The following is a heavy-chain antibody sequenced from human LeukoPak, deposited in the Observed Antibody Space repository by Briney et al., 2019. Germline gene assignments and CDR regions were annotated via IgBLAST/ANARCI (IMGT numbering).Heavy chain of an antibody. Sequence: SEALSLTCTVSGGSISSSSYYWGWIRQPPGKGLEWIGSIYYSGSTYYNPSLKSRVTISVDTSKNQFSLKLSSVTAADTAVYYCARRGYSWEFDYWGQGTLVTVSS. CDR2: IYYSGST. CDR3: ARRGYSWEFDY. CDR1: GGSISSSSYY. D-gene: IGHD5-18*01. V-gene: IGHV4-39*01. J-gene: IGHJ4*02.